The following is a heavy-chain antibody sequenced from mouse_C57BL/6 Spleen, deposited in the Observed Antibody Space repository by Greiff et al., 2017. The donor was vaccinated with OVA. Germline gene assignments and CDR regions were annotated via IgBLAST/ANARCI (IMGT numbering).Heavy chain of an antibody. Sequence: VQLQQSGPELVKPGASVKISCQASGYAFSSSWMNWVKQRPGKGLEWIGRIYPGDGDTNSNGKFKGKATLTADKSSSTAYMQINSLTSEDSAVYFCARSYSNYAHYYAMDYWGQGTSVTVSS. CDR1: GYAFSSSW. D-gene: IGHD2-5*01. CDR2: IYPGDGDT. CDR3: ARSYSNYAHYYAMDY. J-gene: IGHJ4*01. V-gene: IGHV1-82*01.